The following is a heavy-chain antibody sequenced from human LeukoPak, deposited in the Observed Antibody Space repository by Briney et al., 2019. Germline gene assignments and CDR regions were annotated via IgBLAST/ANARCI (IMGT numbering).Heavy chain of an antibody. J-gene: IGHJ4*02. CDR1: GFTFSSYS. Sequence: PGGSLRLSCAASGFTFSSYSMNWVRQAPGKGLEWVSSISSSSSYIYYADSVKGRFTISRDNAKNSLYLQMNSLRAEDTAVYYCAKGAYSGSYYDYWGQGTLVTVSS. CDR3: AKGAYSGSYYDY. CDR2: ISSSSSYI. V-gene: IGHV3-21*01. D-gene: IGHD1-26*01.